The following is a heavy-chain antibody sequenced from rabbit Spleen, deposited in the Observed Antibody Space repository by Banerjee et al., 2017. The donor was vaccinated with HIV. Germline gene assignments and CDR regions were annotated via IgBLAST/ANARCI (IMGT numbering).Heavy chain of an antibody. J-gene: IGHJ4*01. CDR3: ARPDYDAYGFNL. Sequence: NTGSTVYGSWVNGRFTISKTSSTTVTLQMTSLTAADTATYFCARPDYDAYGFNLWGPGTLVTVS. CDR2: NTGST. D-gene: IGHD2-1*01. V-gene: IGHV1S40*01.